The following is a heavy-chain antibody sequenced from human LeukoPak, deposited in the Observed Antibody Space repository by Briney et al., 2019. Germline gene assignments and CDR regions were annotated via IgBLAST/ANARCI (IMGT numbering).Heavy chain of an antibody. V-gene: IGHV3-48*03. CDR1: GFTFSSYE. D-gene: IGHD2/OR15-2a*01. J-gene: IGHJ4*02. CDR3: ARERTTIVSGTTIGAY. CDR2: ITGSGDTI. Sequence: PGGSLRLPCAASGFTFSSYEMNWVRQAPGKGLEWISYITGSGDTIYYADSVKGRFTISRDNAKNSLYLQMNSLRADDTAVYYCARERTTIVSGTTIGAYWGQGTLVTVSS.